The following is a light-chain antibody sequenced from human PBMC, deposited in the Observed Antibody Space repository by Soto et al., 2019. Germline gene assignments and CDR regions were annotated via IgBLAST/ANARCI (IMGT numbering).Light chain of an antibody. CDR3: QQYMSYS. Sequence: MTQSPLSRSVTPGEPASISCRSSQSLLQSNRFNYLAWYQQKPGTAPKLLIYHASTLESGVPSRFSGSGSGTEFTLTISSLQPDDFATYYCQQYMSYSFGQGTKVDIK. J-gene: IGKJ1*01. CDR1: QSLLQSNRFNY. CDR2: HAS. V-gene: IGKV1-5*01.